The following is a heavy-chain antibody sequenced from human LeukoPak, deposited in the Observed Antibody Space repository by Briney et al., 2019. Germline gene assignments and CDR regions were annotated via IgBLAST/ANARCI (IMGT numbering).Heavy chain of an antibody. CDR1: GYTFTSYY. CDR3: ARDVAAAGHFDY. J-gene: IGHJ4*02. Sequence: ASVKVSCKASGYTFTSYYMHWVRQAPGQGLEWMGIINHSGGSTSYAQKFQGRVTMTRDMSTSTVYMELSSLRSEDTAVYYCARDVAAAGHFDYWGQGTLVTVSS. CDR2: INHSGGST. V-gene: IGHV1-46*01. D-gene: IGHD6-13*01.